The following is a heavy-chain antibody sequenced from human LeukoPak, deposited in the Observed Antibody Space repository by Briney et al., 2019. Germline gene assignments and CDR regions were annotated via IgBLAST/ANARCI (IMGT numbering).Heavy chain of an antibody. Sequence: PGGSLRLSCAASGFTFSSYSMNWVHQAPGKGLEWVSSISSSSSYIYYADSVKGRFTISRDNAKNSLYLQMNSLRAEDTAVYYCARVPGGDFDYWGQGTLVTVSS. CDR3: ARVPGGDFDY. D-gene: IGHD3-16*01. V-gene: IGHV3-21*01. CDR2: ISSSSSYI. J-gene: IGHJ4*02. CDR1: GFTFSSYS.